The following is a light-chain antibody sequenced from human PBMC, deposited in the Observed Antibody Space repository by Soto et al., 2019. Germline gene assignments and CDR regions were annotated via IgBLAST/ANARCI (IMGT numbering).Light chain of an antibody. V-gene: IGKV1-9*01. CDR2: EES. CDR1: QAITNN. Sequence: DIQITQYPSSLSASVGDRVTITCRASQAITNNLAWYQQKPGNPPRLLIYEESTLHSGVPSRFSGRKVGTQFILTIDSLQPEDFATYYCQQVKSYPRTFGGGTKVDIK. J-gene: IGKJ4*01. CDR3: QQVKSYPRT.